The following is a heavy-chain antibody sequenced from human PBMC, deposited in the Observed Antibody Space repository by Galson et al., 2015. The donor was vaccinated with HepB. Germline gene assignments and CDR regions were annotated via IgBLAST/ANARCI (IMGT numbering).Heavy chain of an antibody. CDR2: LLPMFGIA. V-gene: IGHV1-69*02. CDR3: ARGTGSGTYTLFDL. CDR1: GGTFSRYT. J-gene: IGHJ5*02. Sequence: SVKVSCKAAGGTFSRYTISWVRQAPGQGLEWMGRLLPMFGIANYAQTFQGKVTITADKTTNTVYMALSSLRSEDTAVYYCARGTGSGTYTLFDLWGQGTLVTVSS. D-gene: IGHD3-10*01.